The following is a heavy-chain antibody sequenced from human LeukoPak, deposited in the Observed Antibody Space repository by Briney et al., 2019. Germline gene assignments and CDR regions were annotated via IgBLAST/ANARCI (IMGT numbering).Heavy chain of an antibody. Sequence: SVKVSCKASGGTFSSYAISWVRQAPGQGLEWMGGIIPILGIANYAQKFQGRVTITADKSTSTAYMELSSLRSEDTAVYYCARDLTVEMATINGMDVWGQGTTVTVSS. CDR1: GGTFSSYA. J-gene: IGHJ6*02. D-gene: IGHD5-24*01. CDR2: IIPILGIA. V-gene: IGHV1-69*10. CDR3: ARDLTVEMATINGMDV.